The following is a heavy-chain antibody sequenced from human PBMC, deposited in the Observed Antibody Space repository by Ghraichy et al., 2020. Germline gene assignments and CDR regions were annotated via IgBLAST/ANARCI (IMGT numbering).Heavy chain of an antibody. J-gene: IGHJ4*02. V-gene: IGHV3-64*01. D-gene: IGHD5-12*01. CDR3: ASGYSDYDLAGDY. Sequence: GGSPRLSCATSGFTFSNYGMNWVRQAPGKGLEYVSAISSNGGRTYYANSVKGRFTISRDNSKNTLYLQMGSLRTEDMAVYYCASGYSDYDLAGDYWGQGTLVTVSS. CDR1: GFTFSNYG. CDR2: ISSNGGRT.